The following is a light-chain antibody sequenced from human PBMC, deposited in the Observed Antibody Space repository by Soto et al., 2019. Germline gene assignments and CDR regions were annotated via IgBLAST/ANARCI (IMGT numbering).Light chain of an antibody. Sequence: DIVMTQSPDSLAVSLVERATINCKSSQSVLYSSNNKNCLAWYQQKPGQPPKLLIYWASTRESGVPDRFSGSGSGTDFTLTISSLQAEDVAVYYCQQYYSTPRTFGQGTKVEIK. CDR3: QQYYSTPRT. CDR2: WAS. CDR1: QSVLYSSNNKNC. J-gene: IGKJ1*01. V-gene: IGKV4-1*01.